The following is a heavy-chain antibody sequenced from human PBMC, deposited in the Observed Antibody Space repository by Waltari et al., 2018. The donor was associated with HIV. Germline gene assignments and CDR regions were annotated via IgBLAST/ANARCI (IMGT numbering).Heavy chain of an antibody. V-gene: IGHV1-18*01. J-gene: IGHJ4*02. D-gene: IGHD3-9*01. CDR2: ITAYNGNT. CDR3: ARGWDTLTDYYTVDY. Sequence: QVQLVQSGAEVQKPGASVKVSCKASGYTFSNHGISWVRQAPGQGLEWMGWITAYNGNTNYAQKLQGRVTMTTDTSTSTAYMELRRLRSDDTAVYYCARGWDTLTDYYTVDYWGQGTLVTVSS. CDR1: GYTFSNHG.